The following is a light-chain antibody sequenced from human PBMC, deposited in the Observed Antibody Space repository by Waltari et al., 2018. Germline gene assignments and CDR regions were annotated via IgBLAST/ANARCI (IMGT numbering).Light chain of an antibody. V-gene: IGKV3-20*01. CDR3: QHYVRLPVT. J-gene: IGKJ1*01. CDR1: QSVGRP. CDR2: GAS. Sequence: DIVFTQPPRPLSLSPAERVTLSCRARQSVGRPLAWYQQKPGQAPRLLIYGASSRATGIPDRFSGSGSGTDFSLTISRLAPDDLAVYYCQHYVRLPVTFGQGTKVEI.